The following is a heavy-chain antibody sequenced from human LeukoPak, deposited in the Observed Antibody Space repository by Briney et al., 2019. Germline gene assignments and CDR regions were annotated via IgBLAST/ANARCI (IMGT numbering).Heavy chain of an antibody. CDR2: IYYSGST. Sequence: SETLSLTCTVSGGSISSYYWSWIRRPPGKGLEWIGYIYYSGSTNYNPSLKSRVTISVDTSKNQFSLKLSSVTAADTAVYYCARQPRFDIVVVPAGYYFDYWGQGTLVTVSS. CDR3: ARQPRFDIVVVPAGYYFDY. D-gene: IGHD2-2*01. J-gene: IGHJ4*02. V-gene: IGHV4-59*01. CDR1: GGSISSYY.